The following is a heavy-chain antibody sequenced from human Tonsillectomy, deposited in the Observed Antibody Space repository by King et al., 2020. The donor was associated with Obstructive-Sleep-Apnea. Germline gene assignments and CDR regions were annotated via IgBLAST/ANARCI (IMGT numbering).Heavy chain of an antibody. J-gene: IGHJ6*02. CDR1: GGTFSSYA. CDR3: ATLPPERCGGGDCYTTYGMDV. V-gene: IGHV1-69*09. Sequence: VQLVQSGAEVKKPGSSVKVSCKASGGTFSSYAISWVRQAPGQGLEWMGRIIPILGIANYAQKFQGRVTITADKSTGTAYMELSSLRSEDTAVYYCATLPPERCGGGDCYTTYGMDVWGQGTTVTVSS. D-gene: IGHD2-21*02. CDR2: IIPILGIA.